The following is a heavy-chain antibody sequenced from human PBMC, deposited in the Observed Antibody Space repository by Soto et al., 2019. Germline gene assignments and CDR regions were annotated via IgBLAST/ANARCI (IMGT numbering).Heavy chain of an antibody. CDR2: ISAYNGNT. J-gene: IGHJ4*02. D-gene: IGHD6-13*01. CDR1: GYTFTSYG. Sequence: ASVKVSCKASGYTFTSYGISWVRQAPGQGLEWMGWISAYNGNTSYAQKLQGRVTMTTDTSTSTAYMELRSLRSDDTAVYYCARDAPVAAVPRDFDYWGQGTLVTVSS. CDR3: ARDAPVAAVPRDFDY. V-gene: IGHV1-18*01.